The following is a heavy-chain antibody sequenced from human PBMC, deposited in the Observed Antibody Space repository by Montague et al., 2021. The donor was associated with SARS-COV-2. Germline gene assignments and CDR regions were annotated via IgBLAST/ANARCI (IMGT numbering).Heavy chain of an antibody. CDR2: TYYRSKWYN. CDR3: TSGRGGNYNVMDV. J-gene: IGHJ6*02. CDR1: GDSVSSNSAT. V-gene: IGHV6-1*01. D-gene: IGHD3-16*01. Sequence: CAISGDSVSSNSATWNWVRQSPSRCLEWLGRTYYRSKWYNDYAVXXRGRVTINPDTSKNQFSLQLNSVTPEDTAIYYCTSGRGGNYNVMDVWGQGTTVTVSS.